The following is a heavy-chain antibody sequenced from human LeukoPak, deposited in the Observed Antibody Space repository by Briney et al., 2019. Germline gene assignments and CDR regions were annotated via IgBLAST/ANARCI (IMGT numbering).Heavy chain of an antibody. CDR1: GYTFTSYG. Sequence: ASVKVSCKASGYTFTSYGISWVRQAPGQGLEWMGIINPSGGSTSYAQKFQGRVTMTRDMSASTVYMELSSLRSEDTAVYYCAGPYGSGSYYAYYFDYWGQGTLVTVSS. J-gene: IGHJ4*02. V-gene: IGHV1-46*01. D-gene: IGHD3-10*01. CDR2: INPSGGST. CDR3: AGPYGSGSYYAYYFDY.